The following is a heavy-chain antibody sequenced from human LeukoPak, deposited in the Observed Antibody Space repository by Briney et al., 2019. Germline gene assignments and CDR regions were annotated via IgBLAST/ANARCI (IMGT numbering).Heavy chain of an antibody. CDR1: GYTFTSYD. CDR3: ARSGSTYYDFWSGYVDLAKY. V-gene: IGHV1-8*01. Sequence: RASVKVSCTASGYTFTSYDINWVRQAPGQGLEWMGWMNPNSGNTGYAQKFQGRVTMTRNTSISTAYMELSSLRSEDTAVYYCARSGSTYYDFWSGYVDLAKYWGQGTLVTVSS. CDR2: MNPNSGNT. D-gene: IGHD3-3*01. J-gene: IGHJ4*02.